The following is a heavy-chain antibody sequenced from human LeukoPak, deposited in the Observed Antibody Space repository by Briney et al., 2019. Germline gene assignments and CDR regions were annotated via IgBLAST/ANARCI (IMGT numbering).Heavy chain of an antibody. D-gene: IGHD1-26*01. CDR3: AKDSGSYYETDAFDI. CDR1: GFTFSSYG. CDR2: IRYDGSNK. Sequence: GGSLRLSCAASGFTFSSYGMHWVRQAPGKGLEWVAFIRYDGSNKYCADSVKGRFTISRDNSKNTLYLQMNSLRAEDTAVYYCAKDSGSYYETDAFDIWGQGTMVTVSS. J-gene: IGHJ3*02. V-gene: IGHV3-30*02.